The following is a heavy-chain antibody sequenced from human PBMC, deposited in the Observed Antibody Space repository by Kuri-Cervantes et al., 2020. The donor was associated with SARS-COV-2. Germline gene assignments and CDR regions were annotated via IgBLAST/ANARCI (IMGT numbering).Heavy chain of an antibody. CDR3: AKDRNPSWIQAWFDY. CDR2: ISYDGSNK. D-gene: IGHD5-18*01. CDR1: GFTSSSYA. J-gene: IGHJ4*02. Sequence: GESLKISCAASGFTSSSYAMHWVRQAPGKGLEWVAVISYDGSNKYYADSVKGRFTVSRDNSKNTLYLQMNSLRAEDTAVYYCAKDRNPSWIQAWFDYWGQGTLVTVSS. V-gene: IGHV3-30*04.